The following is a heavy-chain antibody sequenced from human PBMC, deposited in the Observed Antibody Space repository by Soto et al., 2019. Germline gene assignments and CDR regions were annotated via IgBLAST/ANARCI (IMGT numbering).Heavy chain of an antibody. Sequence: EVQLVESGGGLVQPGGSLRLSCAASGFSFSTYWMYWVRQAPGKGLVWVSRINVDGNTINYADSVKGRFTVFRDNAKHTLYLHLNSLIAEDTAVYYCARYECRQGPEYFNNRGQRTLVTVSS. CDR2: INVDGNTI. J-gene: IGHJ1*01. V-gene: IGHV3-74*01. CDR1: GFSFSTYW. D-gene: IGHD3-3*01. CDR3: ARYECRQGPEYFNN.